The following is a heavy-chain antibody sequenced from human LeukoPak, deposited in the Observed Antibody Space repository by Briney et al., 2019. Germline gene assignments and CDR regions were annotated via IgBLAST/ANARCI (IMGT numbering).Heavy chain of an antibody. V-gene: IGHV1-69*05. Sequence: GASVKVSCKASGYTFTGYYMRWVRQAPGQGLEWMGGIIPIFGTANYAQKFQGRVTITTDESTSTAYMELSSLRSEDTAVYYCARGGVDGGYFDYWGQGTLVTVSS. CDR2: IIPIFGTA. CDR1: GYTFTGYY. J-gene: IGHJ4*02. CDR3: ARGGVDGGYFDY.